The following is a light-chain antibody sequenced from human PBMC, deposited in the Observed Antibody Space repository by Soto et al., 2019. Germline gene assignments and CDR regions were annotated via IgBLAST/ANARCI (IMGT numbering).Light chain of an antibody. CDR1: QSVSSSY. V-gene: IGKV3-20*01. CDR3: QQYGSSPT. Sequence: EIVLTQSPGTLSLSPGERATLSCRASQSVSSSYLAGYQQKPGQAPRLLIYGASSRATGIPDRFSGSGSGTDFTLTISILEPEDFAVYYCQQYGSSPTFGQGTRLEIK. J-gene: IGKJ5*01. CDR2: GAS.